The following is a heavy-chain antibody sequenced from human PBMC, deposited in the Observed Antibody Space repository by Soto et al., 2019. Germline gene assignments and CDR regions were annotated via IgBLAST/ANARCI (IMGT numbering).Heavy chain of an antibody. CDR3: ARQRAKLKNWFDP. J-gene: IGHJ5*02. V-gene: IGHV4-39*01. CDR2: IYYSGST. D-gene: IGHD2-15*01. CDR1: GGSISSSSYY. Sequence: PSETLSLTCTVSGGSISSSSYYWGWICQPPGKGLEWIGSIYYSGSTYYNPSLKSRVTISVDTSKNQFSLKLSSVTAADTAVYYCARQRAKLKNWFDPWGQGTLVTVSS.